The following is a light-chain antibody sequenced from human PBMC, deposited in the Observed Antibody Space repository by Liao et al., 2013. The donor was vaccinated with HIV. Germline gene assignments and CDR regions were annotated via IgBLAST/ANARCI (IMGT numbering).Light chain of an antibody. V-gene: IGLV3-1*01. CDR2: EDT. Sequence: SYELTQPPSVSVSPGQTASISCYGDKLGNRYVSWYQQKPGQSPVLVIYEDTERPSGVPERFAGSSSGNTATLTISGTQAIDDGDYYCQAWGTSNTAVFGPGTKVTVL. J-gene: IGLJ1*01. CDR1: KLGNRY. CDR3: QAWGTSNTAV.